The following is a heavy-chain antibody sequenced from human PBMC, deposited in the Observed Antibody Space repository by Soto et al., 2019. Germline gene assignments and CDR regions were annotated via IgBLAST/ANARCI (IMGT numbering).Heavy chain of an antibody. D-gene: IGHD2-2*01. V-gene: IGHV4-30-2*01. CDR2: VYHRAST. Sequence: PSETLSLTCSVSGASMTTGGFSWTWVRQPPGGGLEWIGHVYHRASTQYNPSLKGRVSISVDTSRSLFSLRLTSLTAADTAVYFCTRGYAAPLSLLYSATWGQGTPVTVSS. CDR3: TRGYAAPLSLLYSAT. J-gene: IGHJ4*02. CDR1: GASMTTGGFS.